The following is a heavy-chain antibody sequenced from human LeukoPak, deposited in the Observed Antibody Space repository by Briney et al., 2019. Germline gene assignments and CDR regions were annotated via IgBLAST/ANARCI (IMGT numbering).Heavy chain of an antibody. D-gene: IGHD2-8*01. Sequence: SETLSLTCTVSGGSISSGDYYWSWIRQPPGKGLEWIGYIYYSGSTNYNPSLASRLTTSVDTSTNQISLRLTSATVADTAVFYCAAGKDVLGSPVGAFDIWGQGTMVTVSS. CDR3: AAGKDVLGSPVGAFDI. V-gene: IGHV4-30-4*01. CDR2: IYYSGST. CDR1: GGSISSGDYY. J-gene: IGHJ3*02.